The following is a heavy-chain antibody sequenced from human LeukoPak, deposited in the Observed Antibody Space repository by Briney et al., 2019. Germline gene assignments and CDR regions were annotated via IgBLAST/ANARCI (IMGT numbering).Heavy chain of an antibody. Sequence: GGSLRLSCAASGFTVSSNYMSWVRQAPGKGLEWVSIIYSGGSTFYADSVKGRFTISRDDSKNTLYLQMNSLRAEDTAVYYCARGGSYLSAFDIWGQGTMVTVSS. J-gene: IGHJ3*02. D-gene: IGHD1-26*01. CDR3: ARGGSYLSAFDI. V-gene: IGHV3-53*01. CDR2: IYSGGST. CDR1: GFTVSSNY.